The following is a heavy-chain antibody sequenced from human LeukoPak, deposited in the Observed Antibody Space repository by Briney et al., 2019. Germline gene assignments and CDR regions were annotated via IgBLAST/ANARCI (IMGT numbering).Heavy chain of an antibody. CDR3: ARLQIAAAGKGYFDY. CDR1: GGSISSYY. Sequence: SETLSLTCTVSGGSISSYYWSWIRQPPGKGLEWIGYIYTSGSTNYNPSLKSRVTISVDTSKNQFSLKLSSVTAADTAVYYCARLQIAAAGKGYFDYWGQGTLVTVSS. CDR2: IYTSGST. V-gene: IGHV4-4*09. J-gene: IGHJ4*02. D-gene: IGHD6-13*01.